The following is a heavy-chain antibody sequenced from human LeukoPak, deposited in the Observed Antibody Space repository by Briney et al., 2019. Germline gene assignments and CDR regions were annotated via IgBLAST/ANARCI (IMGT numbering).Heavy chain of an antibody. CDR2: ISYDGSNK. CDR3: ARVGGRDGYLFDP. CDR1: GFTFSRYG. D-gene: IGHD5-24*01. V-gene: IGHV3-30*03. Sequence: GGSLRLSCAASGFTFSRYGMHWVRQAPGKGLEWVAVISYDGSNKYYADSVKGRFTISRDNSKNTLYLQMNSLRAEDTAVYYCARVGGRDGYLFDPWGQGTLVTVSS. J-gene: IGHJ5*02.